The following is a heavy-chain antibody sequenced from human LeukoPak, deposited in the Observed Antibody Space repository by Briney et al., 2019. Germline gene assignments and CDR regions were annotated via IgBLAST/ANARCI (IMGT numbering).Heavy chain of an antibody. V-gene: IGHV4-30-4*01. CDR3: ASLAVAGLSEGY. J-gene: IGHJ4*02. CDR1: GGSISSGDYY. CDR2: IYYSGST. Sequence: SETLSLTCTVPGGSISSGDYYWSWIRQPPGKGLEWIGYIYYSGSTYYNPSLRSRVTISVDTSKNQFSLKLSSVTAADTAVYYCASLAVAGLSEGYWGQGTLVIVSS. D-gene: IGHD6-19*01.